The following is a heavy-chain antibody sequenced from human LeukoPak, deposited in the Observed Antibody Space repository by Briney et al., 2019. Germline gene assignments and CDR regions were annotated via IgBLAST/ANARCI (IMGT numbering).Heavy chain of an antibody. CDR2: INPNSGGT. V-gene: IGHV1-2*02. D-gene: IGHD1-26*01. Sequence: ASVKVSCKASGYTFTGYYMHWVRQAPGQGLEWMGWINPNSGGTNCAQKFQGRVTMSRDTSISTAYMDLSRLRSDDTAVYYCARDQLYRGNYFGAFEYWGQGTLVTVSS. J-gene: IGHJ4*02. CDR3: ARDQLYRGNYFGAFEY. CDR1: GYTFTGYY.